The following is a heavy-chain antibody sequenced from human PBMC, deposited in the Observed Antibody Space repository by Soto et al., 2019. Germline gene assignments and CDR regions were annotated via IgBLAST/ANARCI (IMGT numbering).Heavy chain of an antibody. CDR2: IYYSGST. J-gene: IGHJ6*02. CDR1: GGSISSGGYY. V-gene: IGHV4-31*03. D-gene: IGHD4-4*01. Sequence: QVQLQESGPGLVKPSQTLSLTCTVSGGSISSGGYYWSWIRQHPGKGLEWIGYIYYSGSTYYNPSLKSRVTIAVDTSKNQFSLKLSSVTAADTAVYYCARALSNYETLFITQTYYYYYYGMDVWGQGTTVTVSS. CDR3: ARALSNYETLFITQTYYYYYYGMDV.